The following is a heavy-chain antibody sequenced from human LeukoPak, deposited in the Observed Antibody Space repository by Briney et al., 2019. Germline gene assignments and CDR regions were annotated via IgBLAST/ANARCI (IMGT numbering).Heavy chain of an antibody. CDR3: ARIGAGSSRDY. CDR1: GFTFSSYS. V-gene: IGHV3-21*01. D-gene: IGHD6-13*01. CDR2: IVGSSST. Sequence: PGGSLRLSCAASGFTFSSYSNYRMNWVRQAPGKGLEWVSSIVGSSSTYYADSLKGRFTISRDNAKNSLYLQMNSLRAEDTAVYYCARIGAGSSRDYWGQGTLVTVSS. J-gene: IGHJ4*02.